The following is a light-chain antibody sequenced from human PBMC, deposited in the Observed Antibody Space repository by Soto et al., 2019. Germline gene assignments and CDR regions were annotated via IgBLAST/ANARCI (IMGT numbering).Light chain of an antibody. CDR3: QQRSNWPSIA. CDR1: QGVSTF. CDR2: DAS. Sequence: EIALTQSPATLSLSPGERATLSCRASQGVSTFLAWFQQKPGQAPRLLMYDASSRATGIPARFSGSGSGTDFTLTISSLEPEDFAVYHCQQRSNWPSIAFGQGTRLEIK. V-gene: IGKV3-11*01. J-gene: IGKJ5*01.